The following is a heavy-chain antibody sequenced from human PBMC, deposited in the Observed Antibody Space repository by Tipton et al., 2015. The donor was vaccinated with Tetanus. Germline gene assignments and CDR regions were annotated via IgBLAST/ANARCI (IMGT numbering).Heavy chain of an antibody. CDR3: ARGDGYHYYYHMDV. J-gene: IGHJ6*04. D-gene: IGHD1-26*01. CDR1: GGSVSSGSYY. CDR2: FFYSGST. Sequence: LRLSCTVSGGSVSSGSYYWSWIRQPLGKGLEWIGYFFYSGSTNYNPSLKSRVSMAVGTSKNQFSLQLRSVTAADTAVYYCARGDGYHYYYHMDVWGRGTTVTVSS. V-gene: IGHV4-61*01.